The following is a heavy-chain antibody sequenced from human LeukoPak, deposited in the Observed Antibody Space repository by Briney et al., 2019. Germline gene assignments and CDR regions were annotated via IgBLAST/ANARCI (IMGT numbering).Heavy chain of an antibody. V-gene: IGHV3-21*01. CDR1: RFTFSSCS. CDR2: ISSSSSYI. J-gene: IGHJ4*02. Sequence: GGSLRLSCAASRFTFSSCSMNWVRQAPGKGLEWVSSISSSSSYIYYADSVKGRFTISRDNAKNSLYLQMNSLRAEDTAVYYCAREGRGGLYFDYWGQGTLVTVSS. CDR3: AREGRGGLYFDY. D-gene: IGHD3-10*01.